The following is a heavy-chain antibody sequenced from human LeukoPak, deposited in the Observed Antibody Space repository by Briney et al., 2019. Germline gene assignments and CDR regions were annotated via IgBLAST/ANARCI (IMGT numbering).Heavy chain of an antibody. CDR1: GFTFSGYA. D-gene: IGHD3-10*01. J-gene: IGHJ4*02. CDR3: AKEGTMVRGLTLDQ. V-gene: IGHV3-30*18. CDR2: ISYDGSNK. Sequence: GGSLRLSCAASGFTFSGYAMHWVRQAPGKGLEWVAVISYDGSNKLSADSVKGRFTISGDNSKNTLYLQMNSLRAEDTAVYYCAKEGTMVRGLTLDQWGQGTLVTVSS.